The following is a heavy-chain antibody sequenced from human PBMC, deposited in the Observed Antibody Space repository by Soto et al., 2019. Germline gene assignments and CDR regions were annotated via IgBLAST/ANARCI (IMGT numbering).Heavy chain of an antibody. CDR1: GESISGTIYY. V-gene: IGHV4-39*02. J-gene: IGHJ4*02. Sequence: SETLSLTCIVSGESISGTIYYWGWIRQPPGKGLEWIGSIYYSGSTYYNPSLKSRVTISVDTSKNHFSLKLTSVTAGDTAMYYCAKTSSASGRESPGHWGQGTQVTVSS. CDR2: IYYSGST. D-gene: IGHD6-6*01. CDR3: AKTSSASGRESPGH.